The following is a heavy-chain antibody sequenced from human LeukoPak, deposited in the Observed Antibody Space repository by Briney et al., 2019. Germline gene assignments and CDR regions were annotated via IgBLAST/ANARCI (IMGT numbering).Heavy chain of an antibody. CDR3: ARPYNWNLIPMVRGVTDNAFDI. CDR2: INPSGGST. V-gene: IGHV1-46*01. J-gene: IGHJ3*02. D-gene: IGHD3-10*01. Sequence: VASVKVSCKASGYTFTSYYMHWVRRAPGQGLEWMGIINPSGGSTSYAQKFQGRVTMTRDTSTSTVYMELSSLRSEDTAVYYCARPYNWNLIPMVRGVTDNAFDIWGQGTMVTVSS. CDR1: GYTFTSYY.